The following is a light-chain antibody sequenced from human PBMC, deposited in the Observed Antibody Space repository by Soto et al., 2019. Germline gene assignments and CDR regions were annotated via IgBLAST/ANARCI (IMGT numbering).Light chain of an antibody. Sequence: QSALTQPASVSGSPGQSITISCTGTRSDVGKYNLVSWYQHYPGRAPKVLIYEGGKRPSGVSNRFSASKSGNTASLTISGLQPEDEAEYYCCSYAGSTTVVFGTGTKLTVL. CDR2: EGG. CDR1: RSDVGKYNL. CDR3: CSYAGSTTVV. J-gene: IGLJ2*01. V-gene: IGLV2-23*01.